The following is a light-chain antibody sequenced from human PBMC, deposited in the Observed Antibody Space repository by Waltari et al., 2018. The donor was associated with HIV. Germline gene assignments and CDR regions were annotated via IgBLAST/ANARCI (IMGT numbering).Light chain of an antibody. CDR1: SSDVGGYNY. CDR3: SSYTSSSIPVV. V-gene: IGLV2-14*01. J-gene: IGLJ2*01. CDR2: EVS. Sequence: QSALTQPASVSGSPGQSITIPCTGTSSDVGGYNYVSCYQQHPGKAPKLMIYEVSNRPAGVSNRFSGSKSGNTASLTISGLQAGDEADYYCSSYTSSSIPVVFGGGTKLTVL.